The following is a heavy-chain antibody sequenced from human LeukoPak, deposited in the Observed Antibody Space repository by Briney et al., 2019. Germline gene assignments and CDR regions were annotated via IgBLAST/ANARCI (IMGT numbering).Heavy chain of an antibody. CDR1: GFTFSNAW. J-gene: IGHJ4*01. D-gene: IGHD6-19*01. CDR3: STHLSGRYLHY. V-gene: IGHV3-15*05. Sequence: GGSLRLSCAASGFTFSNAWMSWVRQAPGKGLEWLGRIKSKVDGETRDYAAPVKGRFTISRDDSKDTLYVQMNSLTTEDTAVYYCSTHLSGRYLHYWGHGTLVTVSS. CDR2: IKSKVDGETR.